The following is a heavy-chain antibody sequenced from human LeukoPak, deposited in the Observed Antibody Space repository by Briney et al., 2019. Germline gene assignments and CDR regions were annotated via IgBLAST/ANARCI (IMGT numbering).Heavy chain of an antibody. V-gene: IGHV3-66*01. Sequence: GGSLRLSCAASGFTVSSNYMSWVRQAPGKGLEWVSVIYSGGSTYYADSVKGRFTISRDNAKNSLYLQMNSLRAEDTAVYYCARDPPYYDSSGYYYDYWGQGTLVTVSS. J-gene: IGHJ4*02. CDR2: IYSGGST. CDR1: GFTVSSNY. D-gene: IGHD3-22*01. CDR3: ARDPPYYDSSGYYYDY.